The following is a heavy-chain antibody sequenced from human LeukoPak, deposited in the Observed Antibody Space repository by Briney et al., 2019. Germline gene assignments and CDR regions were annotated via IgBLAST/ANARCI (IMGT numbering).Heavy chain of an antibody. V-gene: IGHV3-48*01. Sequence: PGGSLRLSCAASGFSFSSYSMNWVRQAPGKGLERVSYISSSGSTIYYADSVKGRFTISRDNAKNSLYLQMNSLRAEDTAVYYCAKNQDTAMVWCLDPWGKEPLLTAS. CDR1: GFSFSSYS. CDR3: AKNQDTAMVWCLDP. D-gene: IGHD5-18*01. J-gene: IGHJ5*02. CDR2: ISSSGSTI.